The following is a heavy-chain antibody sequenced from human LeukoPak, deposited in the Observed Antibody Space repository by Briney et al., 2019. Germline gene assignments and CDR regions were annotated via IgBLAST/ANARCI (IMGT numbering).Heavy chain of an antibody. V-gene: IGHV1-8*03. CDR3: ARAYYGGNPGYYYYYYYMDV. CDR2: MNPNSGNT. J-gene: IGHJ6*03. D-gene: IGHD4-23*01. Sequence: ASVKVSCKASGYTFTSYDINWVRQATGQGLEWMGWMNPNSGNTGYAQKFQGRVTITRNTSISTAYMELSSLRSEDTAVYYCARAYYGGNPGYYYYYYYMDVWGKGTTATVSS. CDR1: GYTFTSYD.